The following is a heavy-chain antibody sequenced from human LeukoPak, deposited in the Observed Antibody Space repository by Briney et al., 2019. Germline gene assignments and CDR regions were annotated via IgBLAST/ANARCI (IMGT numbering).Heavy chain of an antibody. Sequence: GGSLRLSCAASGFTFSSYAMSWVRQAPGKGLEWVSAISGSGGSTYYADSVKGRFTISRDNSKNTLYLQMNSLRAEDTAVYYCAKASHYYDSSGSIDYWGQGTLVTVSS. V-gene: IGHV3-23*01. D-gene: IGHD3-22*01. CDR1: GFTFSSYA. J-gene: IGHJ4*02. CDR2: ISGSGGST. CDR3: AKASHYYDSSGSIDY.